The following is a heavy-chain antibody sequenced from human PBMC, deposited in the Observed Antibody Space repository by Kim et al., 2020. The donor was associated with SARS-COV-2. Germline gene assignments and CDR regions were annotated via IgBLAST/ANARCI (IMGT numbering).Heavy chain of an antibody. Sequence: YYPDSGQVRCTIYSDNTKNKLYLQMNSLRDEDAAVYYCEKARWEGLGYDYWGQGTLVTVSS. J-gene: IGHJ4*02. D-gene: IGHD3-16*01. CDR3: EKARWEGLGYDY. V-gene: IGHV3-23*01.